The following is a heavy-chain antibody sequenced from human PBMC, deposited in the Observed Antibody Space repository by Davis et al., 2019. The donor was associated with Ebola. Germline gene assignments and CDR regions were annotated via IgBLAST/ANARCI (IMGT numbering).Heavy chain of an antibody. Sequence: SETLSLTCTVSGGSISSYYWSWIRQPPGKGLEWIGEINHSGSTNYNPSLKSRVTISVDTSKNQYSLKLSSVTAADTAVYYCARGPLPPYYYYYYGMDVWGQGTTVTVSS. D-gene: IGHD1-14*01. J-gene: IGHJ6*02. CDR2: INHSGST. CDR3: ARGPLPPYYYYYYGMDV. CDR1: GGSISSYY. V-gene: IGHV4-34*01.